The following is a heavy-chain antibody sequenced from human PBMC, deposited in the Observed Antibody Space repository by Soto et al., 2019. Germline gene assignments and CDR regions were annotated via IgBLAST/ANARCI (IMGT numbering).Heavy chain of an antibody. CDR2: ISYDGSNK. D-gene: IGHD6-19*01. V-gene: IGHV3-30-3*01. Sequence: QVQLVESGGGVVQPGRSLRLSCAASGFTFSSYAMHWVRQAPGKGLEWVAVISYDGSNKYYADSVKGRFTISRDNSENTLYLQMNSLRAEDTAVYYCARDKMRDSSGWFRLSYYYYGMDVWGQGTTVTVSS. CDR1: GFTFSSYA. J-gene: IGHJ6*02. CDR3: ARDKMRDSSGWFRLSYYYYGMDV.